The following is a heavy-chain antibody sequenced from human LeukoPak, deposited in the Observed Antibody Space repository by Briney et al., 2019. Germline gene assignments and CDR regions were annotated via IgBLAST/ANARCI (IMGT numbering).Heavy chain of an antibody. V-gene: IGHV1-18*01. J-gene: IGHJ4*02. CDR2: ISAYSGNT. CDR1: GYTFTSYG. CDR3: ARGSVLWFGELYSGFDY. Sequence: ASVKVSCKASGYTFTSYGISWVRQAPGQGLEWMGWISAYSGNTNYAQKLQGRVTMTTDTSTSTAYMELRSLRSDDTAVYYCARGSVLWFGELYSGFDYWGQGTLVTVSS. D-gene: IGHD3-10*01.